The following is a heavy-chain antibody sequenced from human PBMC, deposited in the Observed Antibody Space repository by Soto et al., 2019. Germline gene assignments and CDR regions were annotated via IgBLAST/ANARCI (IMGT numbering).Heavy chain of an antibody. Sequence: SETLSLTCAVYGGSFSGYYWSWIRQPPGKGLEWIGEINHSGSTNYNPSLKSRVTISVDTSKNQFSLKLSSVTAADTAVYYCARLTTTYYDFWSGYYRRRGYNWFDPWGQGTLVTVSS. CDR1: GGSFSGYY. D-gene: IGHD3-3*01. J-gene: IGHJ5*02. CDR3: ARLTTTYYDFWSGYYRRRGYNWFDP. V-gene: IGHV4-34*01. CDR2: INHSGST.